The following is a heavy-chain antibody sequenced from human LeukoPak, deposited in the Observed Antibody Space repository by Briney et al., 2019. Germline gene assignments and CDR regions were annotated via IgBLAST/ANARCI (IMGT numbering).Heavy chain of an antibody. D-gene: IGHD5-12*01. V-gene: IGHV1-18*01. CDR3: ARELGGSGYDFGYYYYMDV. CDR2: ISAYNGNT. CDR1: GYTFNSYG. J-gene: IGHJ6*03. Sequence: ASVKVSCKASGYTFNSYGITWVRQAPGQGLEWMGWISAYNGNTNYAQKFQGRVTMTRDTSTSTVYMELSSLRSEGTAVYYCARELGGSGYDFGYYYYMDVWGKGTTVTVSS.